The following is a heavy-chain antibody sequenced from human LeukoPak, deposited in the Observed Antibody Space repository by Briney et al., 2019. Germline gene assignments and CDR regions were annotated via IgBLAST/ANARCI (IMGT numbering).Heavy chain of an antibody. CDR1: GGSISGGDYY. J-gene: IGHJ6*02. D-gene: IGHD2-15*01. CDR3: ARDTRCSGGSCYSGYYYGMDV. V-gene: IGHV4-30-4*01. Sequence: SQTLSLTCTVSGGSISGGDYYWSWIRQPPGRGLEWVGYIYYSGSTYYNPSLKHRVTISVDTSKNKLSLKLRSVTAADTAVYYCARDTRCSGGSCYSGYYYGMDVWGQGTTVTVSS. CDR2: IYYSGST.